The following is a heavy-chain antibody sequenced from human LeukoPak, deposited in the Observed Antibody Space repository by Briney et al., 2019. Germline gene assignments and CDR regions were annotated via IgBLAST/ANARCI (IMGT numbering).Heavy chain of an antibody. V-gene: IGHV3-64D*06. CDR1: GFTFSGYA. CDR2: IPSNGGTT. Sequence: GESLSLSCSASGFTFSGYAMHWVRQAPGEVLEYVSGIPSNGGTTYYADSVKGRFTISRDNSKNTLYLQMSSLRAEDAAVYFCVRDRVVVTATFDCWGQGTLVTVSS. D-gene: IGHD2-21*02. J-gene: IGHJ4*02. CDR3: VRDRVVVTATFDC.